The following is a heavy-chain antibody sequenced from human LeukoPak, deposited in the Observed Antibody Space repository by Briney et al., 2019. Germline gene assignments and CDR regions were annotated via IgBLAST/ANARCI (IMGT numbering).Heavy chain of an antibody. CDR3: ARAAGSDSGFDYFDS. CDR1: GFTFGSFA. D-gene: IGHD6-19*01. V-gene: IGHV3-23*01. Sequence: GGSLRLSCVASGFTFGSFAMAWVRQAPGKGLDWVAQITGNGVSTYYGDSVKGRFTISSDASKSTMYLEMNSLRAEDTAVYYCARAAGSDSGFDYFDSWGQGTLVTVS. CDR2: ITGNGVST. J-gene: IGHJ4*02.